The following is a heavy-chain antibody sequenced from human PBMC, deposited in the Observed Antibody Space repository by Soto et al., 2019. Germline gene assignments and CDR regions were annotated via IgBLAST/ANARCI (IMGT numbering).Heavy chain of an antibody. Sequence: QITLKESGPTLVKPTQTITLTCTFSGFSLTSPAVGVGWIRQPPGKAPEWLALVYWDGDEEYSPSLRNRLTLTKDTSKNQVVLTMTNMDPVDTATYYCAHGSGWLFDYWGQGTLVTVSS. CDR1: GFSLTSPAVG. CDR3: AHGSGWLFDY. D-gene: IGHD6-19*01. V-gene: IGHV2-5*02. J-gene: IGHJ4*02. CDR2: VYWDGDE.